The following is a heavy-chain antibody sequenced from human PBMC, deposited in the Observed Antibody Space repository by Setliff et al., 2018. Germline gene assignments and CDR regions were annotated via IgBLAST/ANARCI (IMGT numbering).Heavy chain of an antibody. CDR1: GGSIRSYY. CDR3: SRRNNFWTGYYFDY. Sequence: SETLSLTCTVSGGSIRSYYWGWIRQSPGKGLEWIGYIYYSGSTNYNPSLKGRVTISVDTSKNQFSLNLSSLTAADTAVYYCSRRNNFWTGYYFDYWGQGTLVTVSS. CDR2: IYYSGST. D-gene: IGHD3-3*01. J-gene: IGHJ4*02. V-gene: IGHV4-59*08.